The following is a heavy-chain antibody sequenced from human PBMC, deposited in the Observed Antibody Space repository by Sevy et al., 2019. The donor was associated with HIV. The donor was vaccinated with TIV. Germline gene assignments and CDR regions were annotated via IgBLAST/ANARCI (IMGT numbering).Heavy chain of an antibody. CDR3: AGDFAPGIAVAGTGYYFDY. V-gene: IGHV3-11*01. J-gene: IGHJ4*02. CDR1: GFAFSDYY. CDR2: ISDSGSHI. D-gene: IGHD6-19*01. Sequence: GGSLRLSCAASGFAFSDYYVSWIRQAPGKGLEWVSYISDSGSHIYYADSVKGRFTISRDNAKNSLYLQMNSLRAEDTAVDYCAGDFAPGIAVAGTGYYFDYWGQGTLVTVSS.